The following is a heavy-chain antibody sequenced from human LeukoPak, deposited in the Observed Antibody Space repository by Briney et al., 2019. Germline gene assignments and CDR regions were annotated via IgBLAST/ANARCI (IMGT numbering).Heavy chain of an antibody. J-gene: IGHJ4*02. Sequence: SETLSLTCSVSGGSVNNYYWNWIRQPPGKGLDWIGYIYYGGSTNYNPSLKSRVTISVDTSKNQFSLKLRSVTAADTAVYYCARSSIAVAANDYWGQGTLVTVSS. D-gene: IGHD6-19*01. CDR3: ARSSIAVAANDY. V-gene: IGHV4-59*02. CDR2: IYYGGST. CDR1: GGSVNNYY.